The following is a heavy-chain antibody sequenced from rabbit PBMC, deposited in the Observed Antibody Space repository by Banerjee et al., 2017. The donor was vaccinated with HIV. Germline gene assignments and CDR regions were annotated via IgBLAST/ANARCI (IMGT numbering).Heavy chain of an antibody. D-gene: IGHD4-1*01. V-gene: IGHV1S40*01. CDR2: IYAGSTGTT. CDR1: GFSFSSVYW. CDR3: ARDLAGVIGWNFGL. J-gene: IGHJ3*01. Sequence: QSLEESGGDLVKPGASLTLTCTASGFSFSSVYWIYWVRQAPGKGLEWIGTIYAGSTGTTDYASWAKGRFTISKTSSTTVTLQMTSLTAADTATYFCARDLAGVIGWNFGLWGQGTLVTVS.